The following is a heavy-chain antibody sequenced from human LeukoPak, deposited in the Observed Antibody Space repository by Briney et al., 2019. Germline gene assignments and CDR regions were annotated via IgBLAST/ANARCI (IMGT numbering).Heavy chain of an antibody. D-gene: IGHD2-2*01. J-gene: IGHJ4*02. V-gene: IGHV3-30*04. CDR2: ISYDGSNK. Sequence: PGGSLRLSCAASGFTFSSYAMHWVRQAPGKGLEWVAVISYDGSNKCYADSVKGRFTISRDNSKNTLYLQMNSLRAEDTAVYYCARAIGCSSTSCSVGVDYWGQGTLVTVSS. CDR3: ARAIGCSSTSCSVGVDY. CDR1: GFTFSSYA.